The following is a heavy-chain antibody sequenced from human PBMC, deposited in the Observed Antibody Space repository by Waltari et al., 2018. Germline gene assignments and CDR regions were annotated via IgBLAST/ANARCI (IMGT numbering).Heavy chain of an antibody. CDR2: ISSSSSYI. D-gene: IGHD7-27*01. V-gene: IGHV3-21*01. CDR1: GFTFSSYS. J-gene: IGHJ3*02. CDR3: ARETLTGTIDPYDAFDI. Sequence: EVQLVESGGGLVKPGGSLRLSCAASGFTFSSYSMNWVRQAPGKGLEWVSSISSSSSYIYYADSVKGRFTISRDNAKNSLYLQMNSLRAEDTAVYYCARETLTGTIDPYDAFDIWGQGTMVTVSS.